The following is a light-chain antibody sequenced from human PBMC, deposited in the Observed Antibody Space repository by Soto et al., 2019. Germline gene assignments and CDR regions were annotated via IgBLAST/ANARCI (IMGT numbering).Light chain of an antibody. CDR1: SSDVGNYKY. V-gene: IGLV2-8*01. Sequence: ALTQSPSASGSPGQSVTISCTGTSSDVGNYKYVSWYQQHPGKAPKLMIYEVSKRPSGVPDRFSGSKSGNTASLTVSGLQAEDEADYYCSSYAGSNNWVFGGGTKVTVL. J-gene: IGLJ3*02. CDR3: SSYAGSNNWV. CDR2: EVS.